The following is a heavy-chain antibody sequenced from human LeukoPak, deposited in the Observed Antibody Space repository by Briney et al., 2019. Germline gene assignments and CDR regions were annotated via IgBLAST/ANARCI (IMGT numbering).Heavy chain of an antibody. CDR2: INPSGST. Sequence: SSETLSLTCTVFGGSFSGYYWSWLRQPPDKGLEWFGEINPSGSTNYNPSLKTRVTISTDTSKNHFSLNLNSVTAADTGVYYCVRGSRVYCGGDCYYYWGQGSLVTVSS. J-gene: IGHJ4*02. V-gene: IGHV4-34*01. CDR1: GGSFSGYY. D-gene: IGHD2-21*02. CDR3: VRGSRVYCGGDCYYY.